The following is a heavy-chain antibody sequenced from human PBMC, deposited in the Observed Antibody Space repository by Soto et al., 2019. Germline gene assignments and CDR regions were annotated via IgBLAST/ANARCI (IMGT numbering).Heavy chain of an antibody. CDR2: IWYDGGKQ. CDR3: TRESGSNSKLFAYMDV. J-gene: IGHJ6*03. CDR1: GFNFRSYG. D-gene: IGHD3-10*01. V-gene: IGHV3-33*07. Sequence: HPGGSLRLSCAASGFNFRSYGMYWVRQAPGKGLEWVAIIWYDGGKQFYTDSVKGRFTISKDNSKNMLYLQMNGLRAEDTAVYYCTRESGSNSKLFAYMDVWGKGTTVTVSS.